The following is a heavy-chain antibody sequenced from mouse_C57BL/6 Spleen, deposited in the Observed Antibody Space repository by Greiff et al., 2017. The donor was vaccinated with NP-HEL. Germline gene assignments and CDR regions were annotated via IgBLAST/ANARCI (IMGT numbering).Heavy chain of an antibody. J-gene: IGHJ3*01. CDR2: INYDGSST. D-gene: IGHD2-4*01. CDR1: GFTFSDYY. CDR3: ARGSDYDVVWFAY. V-gene: IGHV5-16*01. Sequence: EVMLVESEGGLVQPGSSMKLSCTASGFTFSDYYMAWVRQVPEKGLEWVANINYDGSSTYYLDSLKSRFIISRDNAKNILYLQMSSLKSEDTATYYCARGSDYDVVWFAYWGQGTLVTVSA.